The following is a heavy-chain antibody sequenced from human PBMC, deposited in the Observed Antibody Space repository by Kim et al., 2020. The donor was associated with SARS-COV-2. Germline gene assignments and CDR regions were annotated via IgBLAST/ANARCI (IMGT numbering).Heavy chain of an antibody. V-gene: IGHV4-31*03. CDR1: GGSISSGGYY. J-gene: IGHJ3*02. CDR2: IYYSGST. D-gene: IGHD3-10*01. Sequence: SETLSLTCTVSGGSISSGGYYWSWIRQHPGKGLEWIGYIYYSGSTYYNPSLKSRVTISVDTSKNQFSLKLSSVTAADTAVYYCARGHARRVRGVITALGAFDIWGQGTMVTVSS. CDR3: ARGHARRVRGVITALGAFDI.